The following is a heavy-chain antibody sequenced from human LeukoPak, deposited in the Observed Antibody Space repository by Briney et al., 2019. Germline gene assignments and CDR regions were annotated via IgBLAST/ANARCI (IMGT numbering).Heavy chain of an antibody. CDR3: ARPVYYGSGSYPFDY. CDR2: INPNSGGT. CDR1: GYTFTGYY. Sequence: GASVTVSCKASGYTFTGYYMHWVRQAPGQGVEWMGWINPNSGGTNYAQKFQGRVTMTRDTSISTAYMELSRLRSDDTAVYYCARPVYYGSGSYPFDYWGQGTLVTVSS. V-gene: IGHV1-2*02. D-gene: IGHD3-10*01. J-gene: IGHJ4*02.